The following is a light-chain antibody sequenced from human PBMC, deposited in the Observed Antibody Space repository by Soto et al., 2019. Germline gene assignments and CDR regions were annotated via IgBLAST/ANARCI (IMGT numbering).Light chain of an antibody. CDR2: SAS. V-gene: IGKV3-15*01. CDR1: QSVSSD. CDR3: QQYKNWPRT. J-gene: IGKJ1*01. Sequence: EIVMTQSPATLSVSPGERATLSCRASQSVSSDLAWYHQKPGQAPRLLIYSASTRATGIPARFSGSGSGTEFTLTINSRQSEDFAVYYCQQYKNWPRTFGQGTKVEIK.